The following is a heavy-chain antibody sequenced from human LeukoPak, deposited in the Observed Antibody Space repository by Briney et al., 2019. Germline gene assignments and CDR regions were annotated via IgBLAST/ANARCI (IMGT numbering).Heavy chain of an antibody. J-gene: IGHJ1*01. CDR1: GFTFDDYG. Sequence: GGSLRLSCAASGFTFDDYGMSCVRQAPGKGLEWVSGINWNGGRAGHADSVKGRFTISRDNAKNSLFLQMNSLRAEDTALYYCARDRGGSYMYLQHWGQGTLVTVSS. CDR2: INWNGGRA. V-gene: IGHV3-20*04. D-gene: IGHD1-26*01. CDR3: ARDRGGSYMYLQH.